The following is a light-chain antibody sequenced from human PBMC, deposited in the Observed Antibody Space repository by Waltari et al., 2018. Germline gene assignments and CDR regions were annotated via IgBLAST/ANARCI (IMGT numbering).Light chain of an antibody. CDR3: QSYDSSLSGAWV. Sequence: HSVLTQPPPVSGAPGQRVTIPCTGRISKLGAGYDAHWFQPLPGTAPKLLIYGNNNRPLGVPDRFSGSKSGTSASLAISGLQAEDEADYHCQSYDSSLSGAWVFGGGTKLTVL. CDR2: GNN. J-gene: IGLJ3*02. V-gene: IGLV1-40*01. CDR1: ISKLGAGYD.